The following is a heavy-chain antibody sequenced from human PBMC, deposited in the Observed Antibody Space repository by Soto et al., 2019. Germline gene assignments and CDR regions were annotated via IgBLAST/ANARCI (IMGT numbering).Heavy chain of an antibody. CDR1: GFTFSSYA. V-gene: IGHV3-23*01. D-gene: IGHD2-2*01. CDR3: ARPDCSSTSCRNAAYYYYYGMDV. J-gene: IGHJ6*02. Sequence: GGSLRLSCAASGFTFSSYAMSWVRQAPGKGLEWVSAISGSGGSTYYADSVKGRFTISRDNSKNTLYLQMNSLRAEDTAVYYCARPDCSSTSCRNAAYYYYYGMDVWDQGTTVTVSS. CDR2: ISGSGGST.